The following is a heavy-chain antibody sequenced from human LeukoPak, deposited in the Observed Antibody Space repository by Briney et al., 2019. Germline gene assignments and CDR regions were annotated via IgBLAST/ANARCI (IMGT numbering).Heavy chain of an antibody. D-gene: IGHD1-26*01. Sequence: GASVKISCKASGYTFTGYYMYWVRQAPGQGLEWMGRINPNSGGTNYAQKFQGRVTMTRDTSISTAYMELSRLRSDDTAVYYCAREWELRFAFDIWGQGTMVTVSS. CDR1: GYTFTGYY. V-gene: IGHV1-2*06. J-gene: IGHJ3*02. CDR2: INPNSGGT. CDR3: AREWELRFAFDI.